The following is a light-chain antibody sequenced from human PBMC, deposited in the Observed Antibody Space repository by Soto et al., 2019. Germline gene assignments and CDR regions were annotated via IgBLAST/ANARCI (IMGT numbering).Light chain of an antibody. J-gene: IGKJ1*01. V-gene: IGKV3-20*01. CDR2: GVS. CDR1: QSVSGGH. Sequence: EIVLAQSPGTLSLSPGERATLSCRASQSVSGGHLAWYQQKPGQAPRLFIYGVSNRATGIPDRFSGSGSGTDFTLTITRLEPEDVAVYYCQQYGNSPRTFGQGTKVEIK. CDR3: QQYGNSPRT.